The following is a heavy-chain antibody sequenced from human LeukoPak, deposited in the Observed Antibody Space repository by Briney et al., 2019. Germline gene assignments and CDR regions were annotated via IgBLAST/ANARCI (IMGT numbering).Heavy chain of an antibody. V-gene: IGHV3-23*01. CDR2: ISGSGGHT. CDR1: GFTFSSYA. D-gene: IGHD6-19*01. Sequence: PGGSLRLSCAASGFTFSSYAMSWVRQAPGKGLEWVSTISGSGGHTYYADSVKGRFTISGDDSKNTLYLQMNSLRAEDTAVYYCAKDSYIAVTGRDYWGQGTLVTVSS. CDR3: AKDSYIAVTGRDY. J-gene: IGHJ4*02.